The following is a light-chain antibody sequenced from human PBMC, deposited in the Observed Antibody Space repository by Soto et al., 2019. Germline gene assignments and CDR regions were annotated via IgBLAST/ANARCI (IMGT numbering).Light chain of an antibody. V-gene: IGKV1-5*03. CDR3: QQYYSFPLT. J-gene: IGKJ4*01. Sequence: DIQMTRSPSTLSASVGARVTITCRASQSVSTWLAWYQQKPGKAPKLLIYKASSLESGVPSRFSGSGSGTDFTLTISCLQSEDFATYYCQQYYSFPLTFGGGTKVDIK. CDR1: QSVSTW. CDR2: KAS.